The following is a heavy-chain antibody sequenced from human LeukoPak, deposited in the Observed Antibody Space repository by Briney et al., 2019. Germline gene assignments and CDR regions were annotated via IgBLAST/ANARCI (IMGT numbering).Heavy chain of an antibody. CDR1: GYTFTGYF. V-gene: IGHV1-2*02. CDR3: ARVGSIAVAGREAFDI. CDR2: INPNSGGT. J-gene: IGHJ3*02. Sequence: ASVTVSCKASGYTFTGYFMHWVRQAPGQGLEWMGWINPNSGGTNYAQKFQGRVTMTRDTSISTAYMELSRLRSDDTAVYYCARVGSIAVAGREAFDIWGQGTMVTVSS. D-gene: IGHD6-19*01.